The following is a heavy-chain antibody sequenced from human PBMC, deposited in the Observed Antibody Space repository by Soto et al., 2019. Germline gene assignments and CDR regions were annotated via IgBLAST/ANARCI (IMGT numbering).Heavy chain of an antibody. CDR2: IYYSGST. CDR3: ARVEDGGNSNFDY. Sequence: LSLTCTVSGGSISSGGYYWSWIRQHPGKGLEWIGYIYYSGSTYYNPSLKSRVTISVDTSKNQFSLKLSSVTAADTAVYYCARVEDGGNSNFDYWGQGTLVTVSS. J-gene: IGHJ4*02. V-gene: IGHV4-31*03. D-gene: IGHD2-21*02. CDR1: GGSISSGGYY.